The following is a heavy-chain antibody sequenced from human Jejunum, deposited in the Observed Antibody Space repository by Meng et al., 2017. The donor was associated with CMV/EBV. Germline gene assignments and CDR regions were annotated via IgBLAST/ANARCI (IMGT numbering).Heavy chain of an antibody. J-gene: IGHJ4*02. V-gene: IGHV4-39*07. CDR2: IYYSGST. Sequence: GGSISSSSYYWGWIRQPPGKGLEWIGSIYYSGSTYYNPSLKSRVTISVDTSKNQFSLKLSSVTAADTAVYYCARLMVGATGYFDYWGQGTLGTVSS. CDR3: ARLMVGATGYFDY. CDR1: GGSISSSSYY. D-gene: IGHD1-26*01.